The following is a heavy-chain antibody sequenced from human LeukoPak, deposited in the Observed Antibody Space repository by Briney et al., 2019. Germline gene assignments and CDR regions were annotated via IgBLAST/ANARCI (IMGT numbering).Heavy chain of an antibody. CDR2: INPNSGGT. J-gene: IGHJ5*02. D-gene: IGHD6-13*01. V-gene: IGHV1-2*02. Sequence: ASVKVSCKASGYTFTGYYMHWVRQAPGQGLEWMGWINPNSGGTNYAQKFQGRVTMTRDTSISTAYMELSRLRSDDTAVYYCAREAGYSSSWYHWFDPWGQGTLVTVSS. CDR3: AREAGYSSSWYHWFDP. CDR1: GYTFTGYY.